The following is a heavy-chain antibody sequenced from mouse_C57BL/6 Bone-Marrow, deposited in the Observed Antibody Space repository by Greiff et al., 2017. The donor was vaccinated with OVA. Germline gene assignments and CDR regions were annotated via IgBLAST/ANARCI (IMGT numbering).Heavy chain of an antibody. CDR2: ISSGSSTI. CDR1: GFTFSDYG. J-gene: IGHJ1*03. CDR3: ARINYWYFDV. V-gene: IGHV5-17*01. Sequence: EVQGVESGGGLVKPGGSLKLSCAASGFTFSDYGMHWVRQAPEKGLEWVAYISSGSSTIYYADTVKGGFTISRDNAKTTLFLQITSLGSEDTAMYYCARINYWYFDVWGTGTTVTVSS.